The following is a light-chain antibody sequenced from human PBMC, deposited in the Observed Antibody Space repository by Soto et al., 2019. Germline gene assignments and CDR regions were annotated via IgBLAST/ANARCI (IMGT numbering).Light chain of an antibody. CDR3: QQRSNWPRT. CDR1: QSVSTY. CDR2: DAS. Sequence: EIVLTQSPATLSLSPGERATLSCRASQSVSTYLAWYQQKPGQAPRLLNYDASNRATGIPARFSGSGSGTDFTLTISSLEPEDFAVYYCQQRSNWPRTFGQGTKVDIK. V-gene: IGKV3-11*01. J-gene: IGKJ1*01.